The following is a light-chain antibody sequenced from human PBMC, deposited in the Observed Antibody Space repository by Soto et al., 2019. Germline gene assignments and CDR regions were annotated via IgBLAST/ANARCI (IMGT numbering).Light chain of an antibody. Sequence: EIVLTQSPGTLSLSPGERATHSCRASQSISSSYLAWYQQKTGQAPRLLIYGASSRATGIPDRFSGSGSGTDFTLTISRLEPEDFAVYYCQQYGRTFGQGTKVDIK. CDR1: QSISSSY. CDR3: QQYGRT. J-gene: IGKJ1*01. V-gene: IGKV3-20*01. CDR2: GAS.